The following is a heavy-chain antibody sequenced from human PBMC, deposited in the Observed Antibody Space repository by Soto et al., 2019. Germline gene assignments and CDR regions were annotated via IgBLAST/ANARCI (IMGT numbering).Heavy chain of an antibody. D-gene: IGHD5-12*01. CDR2: IYYNGST. CDR1: GGSISSYC. Sequence: QVQLQESAPGLVKPSETLSLTCTVSGGSISSYCWSWIRQPPGKGMEWIGYIYYNGSTNYNPSPKSRGTISVDTSKNQFSLKLSSVTAADTAVYYCARDRPARASGYPLSPPYYYYVMDVWGQGTTVIVSS. V-gene: IGHV4-59*01. J-gene: IGHJ6*02. CDR3: ARDRPARASGYPLSPPYYYYVMDV.